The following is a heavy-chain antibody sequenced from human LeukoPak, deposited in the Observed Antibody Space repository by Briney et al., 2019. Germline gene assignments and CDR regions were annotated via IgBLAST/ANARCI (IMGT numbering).Heavy chain of an antibody. CDR2: INWNGGST. CDR3: ARDVNYYDSSGPFDY. V-gene: IGHV3-20*04. CDR1: GFTFDDYG. Sequence: GGSLRLSCAASGFTFDDYGMSWVRHAPGKGLEWVSGINWNGGSTGYADSVKGRFTISRDNAKNSLYLQVNSLRAEDTALYYCARDVNYYDSSGPFDYWGQGTLVTVSS. J-gene: IGHJ4*02. D-gene: IGHD3-22*01.